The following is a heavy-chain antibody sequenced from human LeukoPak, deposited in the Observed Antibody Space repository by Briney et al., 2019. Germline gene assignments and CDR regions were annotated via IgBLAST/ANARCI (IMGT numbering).Heavy chain of an antibody. CDR2: IYTSGST. D-gene: IGHD6-13*01. CDR3: ARAVAAAGTTWGAFDI. J-gene: IGHJ3*02. CDR1: GGSISSGSYY. V-gene: IGHV4-61*02. Sequence: SQTLSLTYTVSGGSISSGSYYWSWIRQPAGKGLEWIGRIYTSGSTNYNPSLKSRVTISVDTSKNQFSLKLSSVTAADTAVYYCARAVAAAGTTWGAFDIWGQGTMVTVSS.